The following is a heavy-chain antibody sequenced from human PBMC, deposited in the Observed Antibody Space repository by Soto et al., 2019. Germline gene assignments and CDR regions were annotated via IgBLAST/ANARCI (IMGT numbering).Heavy chain of an antibody. V-gene: IGHV3-30*18. J-gene: IGHJ4*02. CDR3: AKDPSHITSPPFDY. CDR2: ISYDGSNQ. CDR1: GSIFSSYG. Sequence: QVQLGGSGGGVVQPGRSLRLSCAAAGSIFSSYGMHWVRQAPGKGLEWVAVISYDGSNQYYEDSVKGRFTISRDISKHTLYLQMNRLLAEDTAVYYCAKDPSHITSPPFDYWGQGTLLTVS. D-gene: IGHD2-2*01.